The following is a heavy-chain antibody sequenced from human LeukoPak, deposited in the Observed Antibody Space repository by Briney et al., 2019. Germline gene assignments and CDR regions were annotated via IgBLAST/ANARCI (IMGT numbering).Heavy chain of an antibody. Sequence: PGGSLRLSCAASGFTFSDYYMNWVRQAPGKGLEWVSYISSSSSTVYYADSLKGRFTISRDNAKNSLYLQMNSLRDEDTAVYYCARAQTYYGSGSYLYWGQGTLVTVSS. J-gene: IGHJ4*02. CDR1: GFTFSDYY. CDR2: ISSSSSTV. CDR3: ARAQTYYGSGSYLY. V-gene: IGHV3-11*04. D-gene: IGHD3-10*01.